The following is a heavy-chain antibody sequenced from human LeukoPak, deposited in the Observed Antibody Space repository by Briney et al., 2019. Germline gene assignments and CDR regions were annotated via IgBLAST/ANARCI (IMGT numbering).Heavy chain of an antibody. V-gene: IGHV1-69*01. CDR2: IIPIFGTA. Sequence: KISCKGSGYSFTSYWISWVRQAPGQGLEWMGGIIPIFGTANYAQKFQGRVTITADESTSTAYMELSSLRSEDTAVYYCAREVAVEGVGIPPDNWFDPWGQGTLVTVSS. CDR1: GYSFTSYW. CDR3: AREVAVEGVGIPPDNWFDP. J-gene: IGHJ5*02. D-gene: IGHD6-19*01.